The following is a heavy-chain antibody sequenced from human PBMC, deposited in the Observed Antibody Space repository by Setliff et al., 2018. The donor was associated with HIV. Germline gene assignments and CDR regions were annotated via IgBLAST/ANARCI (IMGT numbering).Heavy chain of an antibody. D-gene: IGHD2-2*01. CDR2: LHSLGSSRVSDTP. CDR1: SGSMTGHY. J-gene: IGHJ4*01. V-gene: IGHV4-4*08. Sequence: SETLSLTCSVSSGSMTGHYWTWVRQPPGKGLEWIGYLHSLGSSRVSDTPNYSPSLKSQITISLDTSKRQFSLTMTSVTAADTAVYYCARGLSSQTYWGTRPLGLDYWGQGSLGTVSS. CDR3: ARGLSSQTYWGTRPLGLDY.